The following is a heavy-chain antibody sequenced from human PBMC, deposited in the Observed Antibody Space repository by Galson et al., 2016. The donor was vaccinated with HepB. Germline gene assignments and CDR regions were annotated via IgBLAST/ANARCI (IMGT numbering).Heavy chain of an antibody. CDR1: GYRFPTYG. V-gene: IGHV1-18*04. J-gene: IGHJ4*02. CDR3: ARDVQFRFDY. Sequence: SVKVSCKASGYRFPTYGISWVRQAPGQGLEWLGWISANSGNTIYAQKFQDRVTMTRATSASTVYMDLRSLRSDDTAVYYCARDVQFRFDYWGQGTLVTVSS. D-gene: IGHD4-11*01. CDR2: ISANSGNT.